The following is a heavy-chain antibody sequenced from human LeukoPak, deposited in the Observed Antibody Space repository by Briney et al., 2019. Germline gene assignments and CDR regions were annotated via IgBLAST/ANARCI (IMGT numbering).Heavy chain of an antibody. CDR1: GFTFDDYA. V-gene: IGHV3-43D*03. CDR3: AKDKFDGSGSYYFDY. D-gene: IGHD3-10*01. J-gene: IGHJ4*02. CDR2: ISWDGGRT. Sequence: GGSLRLSCAASGFTFDDYAMHWVRQAPGKGLEWVSLISWDGGRTYYADSVEGRFTISRDNSKNSLYLQMSSLRAEDTALYYCAKDKFDGSGSYYFDYWDQGTLVTVSS.